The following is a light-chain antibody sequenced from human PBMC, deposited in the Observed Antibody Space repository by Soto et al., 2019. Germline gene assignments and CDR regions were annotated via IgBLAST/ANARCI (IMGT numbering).Light chain of an antibody. CDR2: YDS. Sequence: SSELTQPPSVSVAPGKTARITCGGNNIGSKSVHWYQQKPGQAPVLVIYYDSDRPSGIPERFSGSNSGNTATLTISRVEAGDEADHYCQVWDSSSDHLYVFGTGTKLTVL. V-gene: IGLV3-21*04. J-gene: IGLJ1*01. CDR1: NIGSKS. CDR3: QVWDSSSDHLYV.